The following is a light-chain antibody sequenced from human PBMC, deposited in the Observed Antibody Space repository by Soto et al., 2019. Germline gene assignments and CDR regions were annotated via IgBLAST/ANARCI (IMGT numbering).Light chain of an antibody. CDR2: TAS. CDR3: QQYATSPLT. Sequence: EIVLTQSPGTLSLSPGERATLSCRASQSVARNYLAWYQQTPGQAPGLLIYTASSRATGIPDRFSGSGSGTDFTLTISRLEPEDFAVYYCQQYATSPLTFGGGTKVEI. J-gene: IGKJ4*01. CDR1: QSVARNY. V-gene: IGKV3-20*01.